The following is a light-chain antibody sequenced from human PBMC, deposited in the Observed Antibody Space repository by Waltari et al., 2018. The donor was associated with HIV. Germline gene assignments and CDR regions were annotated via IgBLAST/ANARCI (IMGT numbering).Light chain of an antibody. V-gene: IGLV7-46*01. CDR2: DTN. CDR1: TGAVTSAHF. CDR3: LLAYRGFYV. Sequence: QAVVTQEPSLTVSPGGTVTLTCGSRTGAVTSAHFPYWFQQKPGQAPRTLIYDTNNRYSWTPARFSGSLLGGKAALTLSSAQPEDEADYYCLLAYRGFYVFGSGTKVTVL. J-gene: IGLJ1*01.